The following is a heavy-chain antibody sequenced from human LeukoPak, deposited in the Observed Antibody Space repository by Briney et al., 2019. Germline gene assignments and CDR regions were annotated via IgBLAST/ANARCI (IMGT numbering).Heavy chain of an antibody. D-gene: IGHD3-10*01. J-gene: IGHJ4*02. CDR2: IIPILGIA. Sequence: GSSVKVSCKAFGGTFSSYTISWVRQAPGQGLEWMGRIIPILGIANYAQKFQGRVTITADKSTSTAYMELSSLRSEDTAVYYCARSVVVRGAPIDYWGQGTLVTVSS. V-gene: IGHV1-69*02. CDR1: GGTFSSYT. CDR3: ARSVVVRGAPIDY.